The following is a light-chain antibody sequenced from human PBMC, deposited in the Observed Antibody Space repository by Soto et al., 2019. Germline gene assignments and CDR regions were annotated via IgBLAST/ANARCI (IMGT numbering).Light chain of an antibody. CDR2: VAS. CDR1: QSLLHTDGYNY. CDR3: MQSLQTPRT. Sequence: DIVMTQSPLSLPVTPGEPASISCRSSQSLLHTDGYNYLDWFLQKPGQSPQLLIYVASNRASGVPDRFSGSGSGTDFTLKISRVEAEDDGVYYCMQSLQTPRTFGQGTKVEI. J-gene: IGKJ1*01. V-gene: IGKV2-28*01.